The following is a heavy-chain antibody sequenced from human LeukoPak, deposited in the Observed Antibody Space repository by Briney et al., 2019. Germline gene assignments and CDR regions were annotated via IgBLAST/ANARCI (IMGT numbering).Heavy chain of an antibody. CDR2: IRSKANSYAT. CDR3: TPLHDSKVDSAPFDY. J-gene: IGHJ4*02. V-gene: IGHV3-73*01. D-gene: IGHD3-22*01. CDR1: GFTFSGSA. Sequence: GGSLRLSCATSGFTFSGSAMHWVRQASGKGLEWVGRIRSKANSYATAYAASVKGRFTISRDDSKNTAYLQMNSLKTEDTAVYYCTPLHDSKVDSAPFDYWGQGTLVTVSS.